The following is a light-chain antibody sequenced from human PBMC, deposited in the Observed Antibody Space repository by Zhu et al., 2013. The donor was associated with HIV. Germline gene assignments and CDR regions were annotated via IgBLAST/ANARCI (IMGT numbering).Light chain of an antibody. J-gene: IGKJ1*01. V-gene: IGKV1-39*01. CDR3: QQYNSYST. Sequence: DIQMTQSPSSLSASVGDRVTITCRASQSISSYLNWYQQKPGKAPNLLIFHASILQTGVPSRFSGTGSGTEFTLTISSLQPDDFATYYCQQYNSYSTFGQGTKVEVK. CDR1: QSISSY. CDR2: HAS.